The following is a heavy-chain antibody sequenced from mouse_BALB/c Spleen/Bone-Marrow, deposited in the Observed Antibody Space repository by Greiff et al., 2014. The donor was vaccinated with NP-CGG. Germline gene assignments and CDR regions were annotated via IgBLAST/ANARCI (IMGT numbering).Heavy chain of an antibody. CDR1: GYTFTSYW. CDR2: IYPGNSDT. CDR3: TRVITAVLATRAMDY. Sequence: VQLKESGTVLARPGASVKMSCKASGYTFTSYWMHWVKQRPGQGLEWIGAIYPGNSDTSYNQEFKGKAKLTAVTSTSTAYMELSSLTNEDSAVYYCTRVITAVLATRAMDYWGQGSSVTVSS. J-gene: IGHJ4*01. V-gene: IGHV1-5*01. D-gene: IGHD1-1*01.